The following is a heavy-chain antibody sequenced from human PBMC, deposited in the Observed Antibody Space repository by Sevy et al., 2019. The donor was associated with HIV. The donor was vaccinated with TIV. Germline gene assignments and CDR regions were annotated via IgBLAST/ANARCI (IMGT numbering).Heavy chain of an antibody. CDR2: INPSGGST. V-gene: IGHV1-46*01. J-gene: IGHJ6*02. D-gene: IGHD3-3*01. CDR3: ARNYYDFWSRTVYYYYGMDV. Sequence: ASVKVSCKASGYTFTSHYMHWVRQAPGQGLEWMGIINPSGGSTSYAQKFQGRVTMTRDTSTSTVYMELSSLRSEDTAVYYCARNYYDFWSRTVYYYYGMDVWGQGTTVTVSS. CDR1: GYTFTSHY.